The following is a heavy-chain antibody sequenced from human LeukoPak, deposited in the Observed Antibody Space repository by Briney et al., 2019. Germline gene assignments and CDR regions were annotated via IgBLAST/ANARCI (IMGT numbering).Heavy chain of an antibody. D-gene: IGHD3-22*01. CDR2: IWFDGSNK. J-gene: IGHJ4*02. Sequence: PGRSLRLSCAASGFTFSSYGMHWVRQAPGKGLEWVAVIWFDGSNKYYADSVKGRFTISRDNSKNTLYLQMNSLRAEDTAVYYCARPDYDSSGYADYWGQETLVTVSS. CDR3: ARPDYDSSGYADY. V-gene: IGHV3-33*01. CDR1: GFTFSSYG.